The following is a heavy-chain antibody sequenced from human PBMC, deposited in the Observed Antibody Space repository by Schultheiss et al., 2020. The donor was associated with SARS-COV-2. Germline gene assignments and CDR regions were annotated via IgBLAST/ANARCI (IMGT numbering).Heavy chain of an antibody. V-gene: IGHV3-30*07. Sequence: GGSLRLSCAASGFTFSSYAMHWVRQAPGKGLEWVAVISYDGSNKYYADSVKGRFTISGDNSKNTLYLQMNSLRAEDTAVYYCASLMVRGVPTLNLREPPFDYWGQGTLVTVSS. J-gene: IGHJ4*02. D-gene: IGHD3-10*01. CDR2: ISYDGSNK. CDR3: ASLMVRGVPTLNLREPPFDY. CDR1: GFTFSSYA.